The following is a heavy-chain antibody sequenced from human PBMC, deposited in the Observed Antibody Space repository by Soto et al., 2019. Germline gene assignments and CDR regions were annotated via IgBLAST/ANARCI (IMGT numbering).Heavy chain of an antibody. Sequence: ASVKVSCKASGDGFSNYGFSWVRQAPGQGLEWMGWISAYDGQTNYTKKFQSRVTMTTDTSSSTAYMELRSLRSDDTAVYYCARVWYYDSSGYYAFDYWGLGTLVTVSS. J-gene: IGHJ4*02. CDR2: ISAYDGQT. D-gene: IGHD3-22*01. CDR1: GDGFSNYG. V-gene: IGHV1-18*01. CDR3: ARVWYYDSSGYYAFDY.